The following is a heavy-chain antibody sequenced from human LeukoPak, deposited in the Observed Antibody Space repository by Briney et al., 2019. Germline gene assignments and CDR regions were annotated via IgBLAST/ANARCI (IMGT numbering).Heavy chain of an antibody. CDR2: MNPNNGNK. CDR3: ARVGHYYGSGSSYTYYYYYMDV. J-gene: IGHJ6*03. Sequence: ASVKVSCKASGYTFTSYDINWVRQATGQGLKWMGWMNPNNGNKAYAQKFQGRVTITRNTSISTAYMELSSLRSEDTALYYCARVGHYYGSGSSYTYYYYYMDVWGKGTAVTVSS. CDR1: GYTFTSYD. D-gene: IGHD3-10*01. V-gene: IGHV1-8*03.